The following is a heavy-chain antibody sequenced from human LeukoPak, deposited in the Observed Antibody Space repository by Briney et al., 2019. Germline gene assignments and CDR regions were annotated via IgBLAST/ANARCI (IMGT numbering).Heavy chain of an antibody. CDR1: GDSVSSGGYY. D-gene: IGHD2-21*02. CDR2: ISNSGTT. V-gene: IGHV4-31*11. CDR3: ARDVVVTSSPDAFDI. J-gene: IGHJ3*02. Sequence: KPSETLSLTCAVSGDSVSSGGYYWTWIRQHPGKGLEWIGYISNSGTTSYSPSLKSRVSISVDTSNNQFSLRLSSVTAADTAVYYCARDVVVTSSPDAFDIWGQGTMVTVSS.